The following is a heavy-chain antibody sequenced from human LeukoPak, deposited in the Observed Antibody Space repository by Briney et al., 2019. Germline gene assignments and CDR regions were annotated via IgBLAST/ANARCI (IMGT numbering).Heavy chain of an antibody. CDR2: IRVCGADT. Sequence: PGGSLRLSRAASGFTFSAYVIYWVLQAPGTGRWWVSAIRVCGADTYSADCVKGRFTISRDKSKSLVDLQMSSLRTGARVVYLCAKLGIRDGIDFWGQG. V-gene: IGHV3-23*01. J-gene: IGHJ3*01. D-gene: IGHD7-27*01. CDR3: AKLGIRDGIDF. CDR1: GFTFSAYV.